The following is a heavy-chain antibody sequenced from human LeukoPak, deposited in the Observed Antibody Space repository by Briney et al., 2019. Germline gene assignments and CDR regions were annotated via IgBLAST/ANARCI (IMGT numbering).Heavy chain of an antibody. D-gene: IGHD6-19*01. CDR2: IKQDGSEK. Sequence: GGSLRLSCAASGFTFSSYWMSWVRQAPGKGLEWVANIKQDGSEKYYVDSVKGRFTISRDNAKNSLYLQMNSLRAEDTAVYYCAREAGILFNWFDPWGQGTLVTVSS. V-gene: IGHV3-7*01. CDR1: GFTFSSYW. J-gene: IGHJ5*02. CDR3: AREAGILFNWFDP.